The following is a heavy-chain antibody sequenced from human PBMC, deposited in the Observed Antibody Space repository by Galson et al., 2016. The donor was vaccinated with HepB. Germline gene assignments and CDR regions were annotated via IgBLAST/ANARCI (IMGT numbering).Heavy chain of an antibody. CDR1: RFTFSTNA. CDR3: ARDINDYVWGSYRPTANFYGMDV. CDR2: ISSDGSNK. V-gene: IGHV3-30-3*01. J-gene: IGHJ6*02. D-gene: IGHD3-16*02. Sequence: SLRLSCAASRFTFSTNAMHWVRQAPGKGLEWVAVISSDGSNKYYADSVKGRFTISRDSSKDTLSLQMNSLRAEDAAIYYCARDINDYVWGSYRPTANFYGMDVWGQGTTVTVSS.